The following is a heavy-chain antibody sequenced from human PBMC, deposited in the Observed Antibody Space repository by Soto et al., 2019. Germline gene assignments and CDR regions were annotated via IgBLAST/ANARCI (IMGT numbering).Heavy chain of an antibody. CDR3: ARGRDSDYYGMDV. CDR2: INHSGST. Sequence: PSEPLSLTCAVYGGSFSGYYWSWIRQPPGKGLEWIGEINHSGSTNYNPSLKSRVTISVDTSKNQFSLKLSSVTAADTAVYYCARGRDSDYYGMDVWGQGTTVTVSS. V-gene: IGHV4-34*01. D-gene: IGHD3-10*01. J-gene: IGHJ6*02. CDR1: GGSFSGYY.